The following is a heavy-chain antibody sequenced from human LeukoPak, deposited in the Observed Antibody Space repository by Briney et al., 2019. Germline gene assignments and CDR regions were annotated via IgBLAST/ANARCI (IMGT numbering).Heavy chain of an antibody. V-gene: IGHV4-30-4*01. Sequence: TLPLTCTVSGGSINSGDYYWSCIRQPPGKGLEWIGYIYYSESTYYNSALKIHLPISIDTSKNQFSLKLSSVTAADTAVYYCARVIYGDYYVYGLDVGGRETKDTVSS. J-gene: IGHJ6*02. CDR2: IYYSEST. D-gene: IGHD2-21*01. CDR3: ARVIYGDYYVYGLDV. CDR1: GGSINSGDYY.